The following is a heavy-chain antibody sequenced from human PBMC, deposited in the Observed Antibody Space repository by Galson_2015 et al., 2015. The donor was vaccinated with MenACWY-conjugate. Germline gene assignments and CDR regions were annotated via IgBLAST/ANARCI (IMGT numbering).Heavy chain of an antibody. V-gene: IGHV3-7*03. CDR2: IKGDGSEK. J-gene: IGHJ3*02. Sequence: SLRLSCAASGFTFNSHWMSWVRQAPGKGLEWVANIKGDGSEKYYVDSVRGRFTISRDNAKNSLFLHMNSLRAEDTAVYYCARDTVLCTTSSCRIHAFDIWGQGTMVTVSS. D-gene: IGHD2-2*01. CDR1: GFTFNSHW. CDR3: ARDTVLCTTSSCRIHAFDI.